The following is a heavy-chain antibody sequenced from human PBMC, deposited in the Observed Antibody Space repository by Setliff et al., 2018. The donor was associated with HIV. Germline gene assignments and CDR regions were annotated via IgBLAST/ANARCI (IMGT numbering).Heavy chain of an antibody. CDR2: IYYSGST. CDR1: GGSFSGYY. D-gene: IGHD6-13*01. V-gene: IGHV4-34*01. J-gene: IGHJ4*02. Sequence: PSETLSLTCAVYGGSFSGYYWSWIRQPPGKGLEWIGSIYYSGSTYYNPSLKSRVTISVDTSKNQFSLKLSSVTAADTAVYFCARGRGSSSSWPIDYWGQGTLVTVSS. CDR3: ARGRGSSSSWPIDY.